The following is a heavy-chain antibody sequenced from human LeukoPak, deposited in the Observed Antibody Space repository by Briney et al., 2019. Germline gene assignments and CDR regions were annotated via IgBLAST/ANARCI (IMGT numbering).Heavy chain of an antibody. D-gene: IGHD6-13*01. CDR2: ISPSSSSA. CDR3: AGAAPGHYYFDY. V-gene: IGHV3-11*03. Sequence: GGSLRLSCAASGFTFSDYYMSWIRQAPGKGLEWSSYISPSSSSANYADSMKGRFTISRDNAKNSLYLEMNSLRAEDTAVYYCAGAAPGHYYFDYWGQGTLVSVSS. J-gene: IGHJ4*02. CDR1: GFTFSDYY.